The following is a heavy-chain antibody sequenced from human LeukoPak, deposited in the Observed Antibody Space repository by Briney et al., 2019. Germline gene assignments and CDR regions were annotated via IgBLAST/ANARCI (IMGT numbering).Heavy chain of an antibody. Sequence: GGSLRLSCAASGFTFSSYALSWVRQAPGKGLEWVSGISWNSGSIGYADSVKGRFTISRDNAKNSLYLQMNSLRAEDTAVYYCAELGITMIGGVWGKGTTVTISS. CDR2: ISWNSGSI. V-gene: IGHV3-23*01. J-gene: IGHJ6*04. CDR1: GFTFSSYA. CDR3: AELGITMIGGV. D-gene: IGHD3-10*02.